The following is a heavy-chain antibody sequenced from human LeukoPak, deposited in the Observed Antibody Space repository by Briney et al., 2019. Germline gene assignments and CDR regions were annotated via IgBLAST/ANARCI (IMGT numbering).Heavy chain of an antibody. CDR3: ARKPSNGISAPDF. Sequence: ASVKVSCKASGYTFTNYYIHWVRQAPGQGLECMGIINPSGGSTSYAQKFQGRVTMSTDTSTGTAYLDVRSLTSDDTAVYYFARKPSNGISAPDFWGEGTTVIVSS. D-gene: IGHD2-8*01. V-gene: IGHV1-46*01. CDR1: GYTFTNYY. CDR2: INPSGGST. J-gene: IGHJ6*04.